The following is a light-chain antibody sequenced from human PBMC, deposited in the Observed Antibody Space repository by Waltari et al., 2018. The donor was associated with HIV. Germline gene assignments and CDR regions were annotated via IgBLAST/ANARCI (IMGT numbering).Light chain of an antibody. J-gene: IGLJ3*02. V-gene: IGLV1-44*01. CDR2: NDN. CDR3: AAWDDRLDGQGV. Sequence: QSVLTQPPSASGTPGQRVTISCSGTRSNIGTNTVNWYQIIPGTAPKLLIYNDNQRPSGVPDRFSGSMSGPSASLAISGLQSEDEADYYCAAWDDRLDGQGVFGGGTTLTVL. CDR1: RSNIGTNT.